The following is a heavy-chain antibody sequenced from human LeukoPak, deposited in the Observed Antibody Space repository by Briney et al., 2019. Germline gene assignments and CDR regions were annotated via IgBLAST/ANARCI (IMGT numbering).Heavy chain of an antibody. CDR1: GGSISSSSYY. CDR3: ARDTRVSYERDP. D-gene: IGHD4-17*01. CDR2: IYYSGST. V-gene: IGHV4-39*07. Sequence: SETLPLTCTVSGGSISSSSYYWGRIRQPPGKGLEWIGRIYYSGSTYYNPSLKSRVTISVDTSKTQFSLKLSSVTAADTAVYYCARDTRVSYERDPRGQGTLVTASS. J-gene: IGHJ5*02.